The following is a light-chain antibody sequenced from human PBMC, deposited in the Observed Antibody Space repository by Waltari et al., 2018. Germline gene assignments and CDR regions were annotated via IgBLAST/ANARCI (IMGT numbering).Light chain of an antibody. CDR3: QQRSNWDT. J-gene: IGKJ2*01. V-gene: IGKV3-11*01. CDR2: DAS. Sequence: EIVLTQSPATLSLSPGERATLSCRASQSCSSYLAWYQQKPGQAPRLLIYDASNRATGIPTRFSGSGSGTDFTLTISSLEPEDFAVYYCQQRSNWDTFGQGTKLEIK. CDR1: QSCSSY.